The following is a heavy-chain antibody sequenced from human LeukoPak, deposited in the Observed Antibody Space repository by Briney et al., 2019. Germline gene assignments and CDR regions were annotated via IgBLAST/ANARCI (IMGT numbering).Heavy chain of an antibody. CDR1: GYTFTGYY. CDR3: ARGDEARFSLWFGDLGGDY. V-gene: IGHV1-2*04. D-gene: IGHD3-10*01. J-gene: IGHJ4*02. Sequence: ASVKASCKASGYTFTGYYMHWVQQAPGQGLEWMGWINPNSGGTNYAQKFQGWVTMTRDTSISTAYMELSSLRSEDTAVYYCARGDEARFSLWFGDLGGDYWGQGTLVTVSS. CDR2: INPNSGGT.